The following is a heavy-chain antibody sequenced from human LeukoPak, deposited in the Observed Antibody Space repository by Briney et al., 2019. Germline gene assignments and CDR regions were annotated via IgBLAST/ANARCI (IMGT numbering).Heavy chain of an antibody. CDR2: MNPNSGNT. D-gene: IGHD6-19*01. V-gene: IGHV1-8*02. J-gene: IGHJ4*02. CDR3: ARVIAVAGPDY. CDR1: GYTFTSYG. Sequence: ASVKVSCKASGYTFTSYGISWVRQAPGQGLEWMGWMNPNSGNTGYAQKFQGRVTMTRNTSISTAYMELGSLRSEDTAVYYCARVIAVAGPDYWGQGTLVTVSS.